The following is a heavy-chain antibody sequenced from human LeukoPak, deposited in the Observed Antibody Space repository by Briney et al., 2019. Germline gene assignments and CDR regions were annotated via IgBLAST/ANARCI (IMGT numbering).Heavy chain of an antibody. Sequence: ASVKVSCKASGYTFTSYGISWVRQAPGQGLEWMGWSSAYNGNTNYAQKLQGRVTMTTDTSTSTAYMELRSLRSDDTAVYYCARDRVTHNYYGSGSYSPKDYWGQGTLVTVSS. CDR1: GYTFTSYG. CDR3: ARDRVTHNYYGSGSYSPKDY. V-gene: IGHV1-18*01. D-gene: IGHD3-10*01. J-gene: IGHJ4*02. CDR2: SSAYNGNT.